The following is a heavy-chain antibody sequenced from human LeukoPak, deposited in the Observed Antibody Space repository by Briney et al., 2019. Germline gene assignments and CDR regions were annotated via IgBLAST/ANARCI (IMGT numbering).Heavy chain of an antibody. V-gene: IGHV5-51*01. Sequence: GESLKISCKGSGYNFATNWIGWVRQLRGKGLEWMGIIYPGDSDTRYSPSFQGQVTISADKSISTAYLQWSSLKASDSAMYYCARPQVVVVTAVAFDVWGQGTMVTVSS. CDR3: ARPQVVVVTAVAFDV. D-gene: IGHD2-21*02. CDR2: IYPGDSDT. J-gene: IGHJ3*01. CDR1: GYNFATNW.